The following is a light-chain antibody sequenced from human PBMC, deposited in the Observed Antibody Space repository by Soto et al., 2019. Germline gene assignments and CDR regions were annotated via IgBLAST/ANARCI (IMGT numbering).Light chain of an antibody. CDR1: SSNIGSNY. J-gene: IGLJ7*01. CDR3: AAWDDSLSGPV. V-gene: IGLV1-47*01. Sequence: QSVLTQPPSASGTPGQRVTISCSGSSSNIGSNYVYWYQQLPGTAPKLLIYRNNQRPSGVPDRFSGSKSGNSASLAISGLRAEDEADYYCAAWDDSLSGPVFGGGTQLTVL. CDR2: RNN.